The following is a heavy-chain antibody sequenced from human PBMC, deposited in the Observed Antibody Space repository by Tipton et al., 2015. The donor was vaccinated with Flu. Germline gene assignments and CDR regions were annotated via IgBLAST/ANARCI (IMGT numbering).Heavy chain of an antibody. D-gene: IGHD2/OR15-2a*01. CDR3: ARDPRRGRREFGF. CDR1: GFTFSSYW. Sequence: SLRLSCAASGFTFSSYWMHWVRQAPGKGLVWVSRIDSDGSSTTYAESVKGRFTISRDNAKNTLYLQMNSLRAEDTAVYYCARDPRRGRREFGFRGRGPLPAVPS. V-gene: IGHV3-74*01. CDR2: IDSDGSST. J-gene: IGHJ2*01.